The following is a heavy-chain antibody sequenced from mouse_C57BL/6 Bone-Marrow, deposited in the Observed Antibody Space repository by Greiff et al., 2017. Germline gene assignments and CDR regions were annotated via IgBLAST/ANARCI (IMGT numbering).Heavy chain of an antibody. CDR2: ISSGGDYI. Sequence: EVIVVESGEGLVKPGGSLKLSCAASGFTFSSYAMSWVRQTPEKRLEWVAYISSGGDYIYYADTVKGRFTISRDNARNTLYLQMSSLKSEDTAMYYCTKVLRFYWYFDVGGTGTTVTVSA. D-gene: IGHD1-3*01. J-gene: IGHJ1*03. V-gene: IGHV5-9-1*02. CDR3: TKVLRFYWYFDV. CDR1: GFTFSSYA.